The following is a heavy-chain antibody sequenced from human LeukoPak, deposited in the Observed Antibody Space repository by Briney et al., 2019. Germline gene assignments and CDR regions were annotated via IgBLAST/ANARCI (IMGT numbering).Heavy chain of an antibody. CDR2: LKSKTDGGAI. Sequence: GGSLRLSCAVSGLTLSSAWMSWVRQAPGKGLEWVGRLKSKTDGGAIDYAAPVKGRFTISRDDSKNMLWLQMNSLKTEDTAVYFCTTEGYCSGGNCYSFDYWGQGTLVTVSS. D-gene: IGHD2-15*01. V-gene: IGHV3-15*01. J-gene: IGHJ4*02. CDR3: TTEGYCSGGNCYSFDY. CDR1: GLTLSSAW.